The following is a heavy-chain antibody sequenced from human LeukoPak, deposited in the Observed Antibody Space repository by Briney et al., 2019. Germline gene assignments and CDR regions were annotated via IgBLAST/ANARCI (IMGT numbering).Heavy chain of an antibody. Sequence: ASVKVSCKASGYTFTTYGSSWVGQAPGQALEGMGWISAYNVNTNYAQKLQGRVTITTDTSTGTAYMELRSLRSDDTAVYYCARGGCSSTSCYPPPLNWFDPWGQGTLVTASS. V-gene: IGHV1-18*04. J-gene: IGHJ5*02. CDR2: ISAYNVNT. CDR1: GYTFTTYG. D-gene: IGHD2-2*01. CDR3: ARGGCSSTSCYPPPLNWFDP.